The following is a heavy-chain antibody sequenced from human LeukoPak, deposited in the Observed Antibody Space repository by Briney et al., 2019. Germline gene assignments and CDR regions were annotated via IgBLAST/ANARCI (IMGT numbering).Heavy chain of an antibody. V-gene: IGHV4-34*01. J-gene: IGHJ4*02. CDR1: GGSISSGGYS. D-gene: IGHD1-26*01. CDR3: ARGQEEWELLQRAVHYDY. Sequence: SETLSLTCAVSGGSISSGGYSWSWIRQPPGKGLEWIGEINDSGSTNHNPSLKSRVTMSVDTSKNQFSLKLSSVTAADTAVYYCARGQEEWELLQRAVHYDYWGQGTLVTVSS. CDR2: INDSGST.